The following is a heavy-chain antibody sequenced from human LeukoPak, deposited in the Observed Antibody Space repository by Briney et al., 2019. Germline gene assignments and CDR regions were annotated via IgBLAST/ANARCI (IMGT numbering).Heavy chain of an antibody. Sequence: GGSLRLSCAASGFTFSSYAMSWVRQAPGKGLEWVSAISGSGGSTYYADSVKGRFTISRDNSKNTLYLQMNSLRAEDTAVYYCARSGYSSSWYFDYWGQGTLVTVSS. CDR1: GFTFSSYA. J-gene: IGHJ4*02. D-gene: IGHD6-13*01. V-gene: IGHV3-23*01. CDR2: ISGSGGST. CDR3: ARSGYSSSWYFDY.